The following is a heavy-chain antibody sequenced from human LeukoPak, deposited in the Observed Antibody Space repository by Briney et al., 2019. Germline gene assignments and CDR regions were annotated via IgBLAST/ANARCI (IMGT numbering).Heavy chain of an antibody. V-gene: IGHV4-59*01. D-gene: IGHD3-16*01. J-gene: IGHJ4*02. CDR2: IFYSGNT. CDR3: AIAVITFGVAVAKGFDC. Sequence: SETLTLTCSVSGGSFSTYYWTWIRQPPGKGLEWIGYIFYSGNTDYNPSLKSRVTMSLDTSKNQFSLSLSSVTAADTAVYYCAIAVITFGVAVAKGFDCWGQGTLVTVS. CDR1: GGSFSTYY.